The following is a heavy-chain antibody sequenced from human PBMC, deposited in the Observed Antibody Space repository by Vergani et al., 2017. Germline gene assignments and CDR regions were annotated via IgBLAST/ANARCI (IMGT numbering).Heavy chain of an antibody. CDR2: MNPNSGNT. Sequence: QVQLVQSGAEVKKPGASVKVSCKASGYTFTSYDINWVRQATGQGVGWMGWMNPNSGNTGYAQKLQGRVAMTRNTSISTAYMELSSLRSEDTAVYYCGKEPCAYGDFDYFDCWGQGTLVTVSS. J-gene: IGHJ4*02. CDR1: GYTFTSYD. D-gene: IGHD4-17*01. CDR3: GKEPCAYGDFDYFDC. V-gene: IGHV1-8*01.